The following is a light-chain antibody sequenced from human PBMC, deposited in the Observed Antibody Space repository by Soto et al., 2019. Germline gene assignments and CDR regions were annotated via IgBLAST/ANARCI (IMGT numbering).Light chain of an antibody. CDR3: HQYDNLPQT. Sequence: DIQMTQSPSSLSASVGDRVTITCRASPSISTYLNWYHQKPGKPPKLLIYDASNLQTGVPSRFSGSGSGTDFTFTISSLQPEDIATYFCHQYDNLPQTFGPGTKVDIK. V-gene: IGKV1-33*01. CDR2: DAS. CDR1: PSISTY. J-gene: IGKJ3*01.